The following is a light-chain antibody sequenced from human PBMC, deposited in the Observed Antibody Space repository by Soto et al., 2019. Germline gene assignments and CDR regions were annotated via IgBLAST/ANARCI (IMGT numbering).Light chain of an antibody. CDR1: QSISSY. V-gene: IGKV1-39*01. CDR2: AAY. Sequence: DIQMTQSPSSLSASVGDRVTITCRASQSISSYLYWYQQKPGKAPKLMVFAAYSLQSGVPSRFSGSGSGTDSTLTISSLQPEDFATDYCQQSYSPPPTLGGGTKVDIK. J-gene: IGKJ4*02. CDR3: QQSYSPPPT.